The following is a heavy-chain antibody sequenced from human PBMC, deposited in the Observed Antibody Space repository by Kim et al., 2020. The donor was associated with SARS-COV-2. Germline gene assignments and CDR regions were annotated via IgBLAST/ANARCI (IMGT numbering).Heavy chain of an antibody. J-gene: IGHJ6*03. CDR3: ARVSGQDPRIYYYMDV. V-gene: IGHV3-48*03. Sequence: SVKGRFTISRDNAKNSLYLQMNSLRAEDTAVYYCARVSGQDPRIYYYMDVWGKGTTVTVSS. D-gene: IGHD3-10*01.